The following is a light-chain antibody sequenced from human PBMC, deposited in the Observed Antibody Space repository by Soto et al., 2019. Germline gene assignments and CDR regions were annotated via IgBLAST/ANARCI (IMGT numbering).Light chain of an antibody. J-gene: IGLJ1*01. Sequence: QSVLTQPPSVSAAPRHKVTISCSGGSSHIGKNYVSWYQQLPGTAPKLLIYEDDKRPSGTPDRFSDSKSGTSATLDITGLQTGDEADYYCGTWDDSLSAYVFGTGTKLTVL. CDR1: SSHIGKNY. CDR3: GTWDDSLSAYV. V-gene: IGLV1-51*01. CDR2: EDD.